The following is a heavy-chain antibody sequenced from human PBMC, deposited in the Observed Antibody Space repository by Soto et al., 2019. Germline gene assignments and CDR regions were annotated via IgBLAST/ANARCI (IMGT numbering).Heavy chain of an antibody. CDR1: GGSISSGGYS. CDR2: IYHSGST. Sequence: PSETLSLTCAVSGGSISSGGYSWSWIRQPPGKGLEWIGYIYHSGSTYYNPSLKSRVTISVDTSKNQFSLKLSSVTAADTAVYYCAVLFLSYGMDVWGQGTTVTVSS. J-gene: IGHJ6*02. V-gene: IGHV4-30-2*01. CDR3: AVLFLSYGMDV.